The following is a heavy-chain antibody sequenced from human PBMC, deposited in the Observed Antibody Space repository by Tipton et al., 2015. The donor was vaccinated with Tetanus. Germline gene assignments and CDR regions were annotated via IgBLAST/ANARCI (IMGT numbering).Heavy chain of an antibody. CDR3: ARATDPSGWTYFDF. CDR2: INPSGGGT. D-gene: IGHD6-19*01. CDR1: GFPFSRPF. Sequence: QSGPEVKKPGASVKLSCATSGFPFSRPFIHWVRQVPGHGLEWMGLINPSGGGTTYAQKFRDRVTITRDTATSTVYMELSSLTSQDTAVYYCARATDPSGWTYFDFWGQGTLVPVSP. J-gene: IGHJ4*02. V-gene: IGHV1-46*01.